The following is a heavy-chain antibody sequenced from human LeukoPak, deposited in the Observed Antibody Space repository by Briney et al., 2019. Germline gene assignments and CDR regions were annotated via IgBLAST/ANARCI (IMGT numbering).Heavy chain of an antibody. CDR3: ARHLVGRGRYSSSWYRKKYNWFDP. V-gene: IGHV4-59*08. CDR2: IFYSGGT. D-gene: IGHD6-13*01. CDR1: GASLSTYY. Sequence: SETLSITCIVSGASLSTYYGTWIRQAPGKGLEWIVYIFYSGGTNYNSSLKSRVTLSIDTSKNQFSLELTSVTAADTAVYYCARHLVGRGRYSSSWYRKKYNWFDPWGQGTLVTVSS. J-gene: IGHJ5*02.